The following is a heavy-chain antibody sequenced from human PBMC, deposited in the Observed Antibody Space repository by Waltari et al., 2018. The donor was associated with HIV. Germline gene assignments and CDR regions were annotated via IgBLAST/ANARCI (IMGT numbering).Heavy chain of an antibody. V-gene: IGHV3-33*01. J-gene: IGHJ4*02. CDR2: ICYDGSKK. CDR1: GFTLSSYG. Sequence: QVQLVESGGGVVQPGRSLRLSCATSGFTLSSYGMHWVRQAPGKGLEWVTVICYDGSKKYYADSVKGRFTISRDKSKNTLYLQMNSLRIEDTAVYYCARKYSSSWGAPFDYWGQGTLVTVSS. D-gene: IGHD6-13*01. CDR3: ARKYSSSWGAPFDY.